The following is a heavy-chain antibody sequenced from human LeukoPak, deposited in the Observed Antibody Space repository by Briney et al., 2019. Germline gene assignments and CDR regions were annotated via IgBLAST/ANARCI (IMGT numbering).Heavy chain of an antibody. V-gene: IGHV1-18*01. CDR3: ARDGGGDGFGWAFDS. J-gene: IGHJ4*02. CDR1: GYTFTSYG. Sequence: ASVKVSCKASGYTFTSYGISWVRQAPGQGLEWMAWISAYDGTTNYAQKFQGRVTLTRDTSTSTVYMELSSLRSEDTAVYYCARDGGGDGFGWAFDSWGQGTLVTVSS. CDR2: ISAYDGTT. D-gene: IGHD3-16*01.